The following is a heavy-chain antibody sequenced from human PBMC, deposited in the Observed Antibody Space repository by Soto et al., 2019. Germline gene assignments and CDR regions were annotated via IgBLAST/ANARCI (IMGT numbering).Heavy chain of an antibody. V-gene: IGHV1-46*01. CDR3: ARDRQNIVLALGYYYYGMDV. D-gene: IGHD1-26*01. J-gene: IGHJ6*02. CDR1: GYTFTSYY. CDR2: INPSGGST. Sequence: ASVKVSCKASGYTFTSYYMHWVRQAPGQGLEWMGIINPSGGSTSYAQKFQGRVTMTRDTSTSTVYMELSSLRSEDTAVYYCARDRQNIVLALGYYYYGMDVCGQGTMVTVSS.